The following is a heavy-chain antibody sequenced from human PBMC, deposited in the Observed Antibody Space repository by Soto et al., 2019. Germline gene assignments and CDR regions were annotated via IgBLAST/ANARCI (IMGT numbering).Heavy chain of an antibody. V-gene: IGHV3-21*03. J-gene: IGHJ6*02. CDR1: GFTFSSYS. CDR3: ARHRNYYYGMDV. CDR2: ISSSSSYI. Sequence: GGSLRLSCAASGFTFSSYSMNWVRQAPGKGLEWVSSISSSSSYIYYADSVKGRFTISRDNAKNSLYLQMNSLRAEDTAVYYCARHRNYYYGMDVWGQGTTVSVSS.